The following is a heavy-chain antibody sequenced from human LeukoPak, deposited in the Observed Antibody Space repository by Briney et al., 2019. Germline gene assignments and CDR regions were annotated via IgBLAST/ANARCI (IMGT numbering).Heavy chain of an antibody. V-gene: IGHV1-69*04. CDR1: GGTFSSYA. D-gene: IGHD3-10*01. CDR2: IIPILGIA. J-gene: IGHJ5*02. Sequence: GSSVKVSCKASGGTFSSYAISWVRQAPGQGLEWMGRIIPILGIANYAQKFQGRVTITADKSTSTAYMELSSLRSEDTAVYYCARDLRVRGVRFDPWGQGTLVTVSS. CDR3: ARDLRVRGVRFDP.